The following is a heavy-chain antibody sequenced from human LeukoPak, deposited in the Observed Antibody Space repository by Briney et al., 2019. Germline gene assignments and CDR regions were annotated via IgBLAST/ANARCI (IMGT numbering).Heavy chain of an antibody. V-gene: IGHV3-21*01. D-gene: IGHD2-15*01. CDR2: IGSTSSYI. CDR1: GFTFSTYS. Sequence: GGSLRLSCAASGFTFSTYSMNWVRQAPGKGLEWVSCIGSTSSYIYYADSVKGRFTISRDNAKNSLYLQMNSLRAEDTAVYYCASECVVAGTGIDYWGQGTLVTVSS. CDR3: ASECVVAGTGIDY. J-gene: IGHJ4*02.